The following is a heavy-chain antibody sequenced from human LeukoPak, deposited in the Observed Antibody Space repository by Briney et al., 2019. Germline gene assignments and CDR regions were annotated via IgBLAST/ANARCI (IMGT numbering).Heavy chain of an antibody. CDR2: INPNSGGT. CDR3: ARGVPGVYYYYYMDV. J-gene: IGHJ6*03. V-gene: IGHV1-2*02. CDR1: GYTFTGYY. Sequence: ASVTVSCKASGYTFTGYYMHWVRQAPGQGLEWMGWINPNSGGTNYEQKFQGRVTMTRDTSISTAYMELSRLRSDDTAVYYCARGVPGVYYYYYMDVWGKGTTVTVSS. D-gene: IGHD3-10*01.